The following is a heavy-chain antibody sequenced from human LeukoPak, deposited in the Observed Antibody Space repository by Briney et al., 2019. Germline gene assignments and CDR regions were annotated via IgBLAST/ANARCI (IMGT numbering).Heavy chain of an antibody. CDR1: GGTFSSYA. CDR2: IIPILGIA. Sequence: GSPVKVSCKASGGTFSSYAISWVRQAPGQGLEWMGRIIPILGIANYAQKFQGRVTITADKSTSTAYMELSSLRSEDTAVYYCASSPPYYYYGMDVWGQGTTVTVSS. CDR3: ASSPPYYYYGMDV. J-gene: IGHJ6*02. V-gene: IGHV1-69*04.